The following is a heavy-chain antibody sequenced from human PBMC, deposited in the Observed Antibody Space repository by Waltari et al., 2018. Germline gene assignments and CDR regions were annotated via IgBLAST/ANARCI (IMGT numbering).Heavy chain of an antibody. V-gene: IGHV1-3*01. Sequence: QVQLVQSGAEVKKPGASVKVSCKASGDNFTSYAMHWVRQAPGQRLEWMGWINAGNGNTKYSQKFQGRVTITRDTSESTAYMELSSLKSEDTAVYYCARAMGSSSWYGYWGQGTLVTVSS. CDR3: ARAMGSSSWYGY. CDR1: GDNFTSYA. J-gene: IGHJ4*02. CDR2: INAGNGNT. D-gene: IGHD6-13*01.